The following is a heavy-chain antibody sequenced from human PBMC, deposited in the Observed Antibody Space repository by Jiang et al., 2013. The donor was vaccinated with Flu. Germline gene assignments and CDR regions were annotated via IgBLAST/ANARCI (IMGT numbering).Heavy chain of an antibody. V-gene: IGHV4-39*01. D-gene: IGHD5-12*01. Sequence: SETLSLTCSVSGDSISSTSYYVGLDPPRPRGKGLEWIGSIYFSGTTYYNPSLKSRVTISVDTSKNQFSLKLSSVTAADTAVYYCARHDRLRLPFLTTWGQGTLVTVSS. CDR2: IYFSGTT. CDR3: ARHDRLRLPFLTT. J-gene: IGHJ4*02. CDR1: GDSISSTSYY.